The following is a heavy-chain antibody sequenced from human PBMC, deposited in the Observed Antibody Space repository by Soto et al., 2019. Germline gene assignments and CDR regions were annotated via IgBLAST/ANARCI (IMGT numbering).Heavy chain of an antibody. CDR3: AHRVLRTVFGLVTTTAIYFDF. Sequence: QITLNESGPTVVRPTETLTLTCRFSGFSLTTSGVGVSWIRQSPGKAPEWLALIYWDDDKRYSASLKSRLTINKDTSKNQVVLTVSDLDPTDTATYYCAHRVLRTVFGLVTTTAIYFDFWGQGTPVAVSS. CDR2: IYWDDDK. D-gene: IGHD3-3*01. CDR1: GFSLTTSGVG. V-gene: IGHV2-5*02. J-gene: IGHJ4*02.